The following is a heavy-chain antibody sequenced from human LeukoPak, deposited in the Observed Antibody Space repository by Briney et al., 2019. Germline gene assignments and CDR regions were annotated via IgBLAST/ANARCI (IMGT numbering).Heavy chain of an antibody. J-gene: IGHJ4*02. CDR1: GFIVSDYY. CDR3: ARDWSYFDY. V-gene: IGHV3-11*05. CDR2: ISSRSSDA. Sequence: PGGSLRLSCAGSGFIVSDYYMSWIRQAPGKGLEWVSYISSRSSDANYADSVKDRFTISRDNARNSVYLQMNSLRAEDTAVYYCARDWSYFDYWGRGTPVSISS.